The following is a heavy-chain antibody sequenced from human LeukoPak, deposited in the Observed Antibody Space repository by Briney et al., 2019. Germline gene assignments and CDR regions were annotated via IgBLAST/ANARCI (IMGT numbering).Heavy chain of an antibody. CDR2: IIPIFGKS. CDR1: GGTFSRCA. V-gene: IGHV1-69*13. Sequence: GAPVKVSCKASGGTFSRCAISWVRQAPGQGLEWMGGIIPIFGKSNYAQKFQGRVTITADESTSTAYMELSSLRSEDTAVYYCATGWLAETTVVTPYNYWGQGTLVTVSS. CDR3: ATGWLAETTVVTPYNY. J-gene: IGHJ4*02. D-gene: IGHD4-23*01.